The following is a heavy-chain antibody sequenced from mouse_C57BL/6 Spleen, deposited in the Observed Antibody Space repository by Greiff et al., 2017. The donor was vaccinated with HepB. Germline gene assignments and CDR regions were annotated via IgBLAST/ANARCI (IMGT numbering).Heavy chain of an antibody. Sequence: VQLQQSGAELVRPGTSVKMSCKASGYTFTNYWIGWAKQRPGHGLEWIGDIYPGDGYTNYNEKFKGKATLTADKSSSTAYMQFSSLTSEDSAIYYCARYYGNYNYAMDYWGQGTSVTVSS. CDR1: GYTFTNYW. CDR3: ARYYGNYNYAMDY. CDR2: IYPGDGYT. V-gene: IGHV1-63*01. D-gene: IGHD2-1*01. J-gene: IGHJ4*01.